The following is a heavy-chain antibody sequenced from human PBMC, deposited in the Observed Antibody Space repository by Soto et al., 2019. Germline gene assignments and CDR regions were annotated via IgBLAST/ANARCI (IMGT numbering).Heavy chain of an antibody. CDR1: GYSISSGYY. J-gene: IGHJ3*02. V-gene: IGHV4-38-2*02. D-gene: IGHD3-16*01. Sequence: SETLSLTCAVSGYSISSGYYWGWIRQPPGKGLEWIGSIYHSGSTYYNPSLKSRVTISVDTSKHQFSLKLSSVTAADTAVYYCARDWGSPPGPHAFDIWGQGTMVTVSS. CDR3: ARDWGSPPGPHAFDI. CDR2: IYHSGST.